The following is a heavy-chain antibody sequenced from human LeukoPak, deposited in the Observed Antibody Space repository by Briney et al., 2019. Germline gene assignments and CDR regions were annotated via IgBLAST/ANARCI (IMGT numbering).Heavy chain of an antibody. Sequence: LGGSLRLSCAASGFTFSSYGMHWVRQAPGKGLEWVAVISYDGSNKYYADSVKGRFTISRDNSKNTLYLQMNSLRAEDTAVYYCARGCSGGSCYSDAFDIWGQGTMVTVSS. D-gene: IGHD2-15*01. CDR2: ISYDGSNK. CDR1: GFTFSSYG. J-gene: IGHJ3*02. V-gene: IGHV3-30*03. CDR3: ARGCSGGSCYSDAFDI.